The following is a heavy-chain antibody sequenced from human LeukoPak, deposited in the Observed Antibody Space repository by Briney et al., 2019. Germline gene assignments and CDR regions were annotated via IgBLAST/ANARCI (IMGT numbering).Heavy chain of an antibody. CDR1: QDTLTTYS. V-gene: IGHV1-18*01. CDR3: ARLLWVGDEYFFDY. J-gene: IGHJ4*02. D-gene: IGHD2-15*01. CDR2: ISAYNGNA. Sequence: ASLWVSSEPSQDTLTTYSLSSGRQAPGHRRQWMGWISAYNGNAKYAKKFQDRVTLTTDTSTSTSSMELRSLRSDDTAIYYCARLLWVGDEYFFDYWGQGTLVTVSS.